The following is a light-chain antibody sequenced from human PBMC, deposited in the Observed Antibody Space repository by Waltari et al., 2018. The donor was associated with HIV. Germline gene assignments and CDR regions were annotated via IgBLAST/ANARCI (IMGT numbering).Light chain of an antibody. CDR1: SSDVGGYNS. Sequence: QSALTPPPSASGSPGQSVTLPCTGTSSDVGGYNSVSWYQQHPGKAPQVMIYEVSKRPSGVPDRFSGSKSGNTASLTVSGLQAEDEADYYCSSYAGSNNVVFGGGTKLTVL. CDR3: SSYAGSNNVV. V-gene: IGLV2-8*01. CDR2: EVS. J-gene: IGLJ2*01.